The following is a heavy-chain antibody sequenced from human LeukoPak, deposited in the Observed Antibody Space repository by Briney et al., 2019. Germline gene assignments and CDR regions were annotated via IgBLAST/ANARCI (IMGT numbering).Heavy chain of an antibody. V-gene: IGHV3-23*01. J-gene: IGHJ4*02. CDR1: GFIFSGYA. D-gene: IGHD3-3*01. CDR3: AKGFGDTTFGVVTANDY. CDR2: ISGGGGST. Sequence: GGSLRLSCAASGFIFSGYAMSWVRQAPGKGLEWVSGISGGGGSTYYADSVKGRFAISRDNSKNRLFLQMNSLRAEDTAVYYCAKGFGDTTFGVVTANDYWGQGILVIVSS.